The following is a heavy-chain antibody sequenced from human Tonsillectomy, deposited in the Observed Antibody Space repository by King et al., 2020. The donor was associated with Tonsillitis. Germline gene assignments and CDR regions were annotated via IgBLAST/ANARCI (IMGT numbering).Heavy chain of an antibody. V-gene: IGHV2-5*01. J-gene: IGHJ4*02. D-gene: IGHD6-13*01. Sequence: TLKESGPTLVKPTQTLTLTCTFSGFSLSTGGVYVGWIRQPPGKALEWLALIYWNDDKRYSPSLKSRLTITKDTSKNQVVLTMTKMDPVDTAKYYCAQSQGGDSGSGWYASPFDLWGQGTRVTVFS. CDR3: AQSQGGDSGSGWYASPFDL. CDR1: GFSLSTGGVY. CDR2: IYWNDDK.